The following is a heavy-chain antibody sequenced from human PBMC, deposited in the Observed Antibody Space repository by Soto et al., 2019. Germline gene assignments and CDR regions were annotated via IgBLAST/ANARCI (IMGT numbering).Heavy chain of an antibody. D-gene: IGHD3-22*01. CDR1: GFSFSDYY. V-gene: IGHV3-72*01. Sequence: EVQLVESGGGLVQPGGSLRLSCAASGFSFSDYYINWVRQAPGKGLEWVGRTRNKASSYTTDYAAFVKGRFTISRDDSKNLIYLRMNSLTTEDTAVYYCAREGSSSGPDYEYWGQGTLVTVSS. CDR3: AREGSSSGPDYEY. CDR2: TRNKASSYTT. J-gene: IGHJ4*02.